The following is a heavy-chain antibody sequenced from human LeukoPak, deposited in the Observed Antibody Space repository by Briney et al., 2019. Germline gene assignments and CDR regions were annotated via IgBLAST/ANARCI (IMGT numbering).Heavy chain of an antibody. Sequence: GGSLRLSYATSGFTFSSYSMNWVRQAPGKGLEWVSCISSSSSYIYYTDSVKGRFTISRDNAKNSLTLQMNSLRAEDTAVYYCARDLKYYDSSGFDYWGQGTLVTVSS. CDR1: GFTFSSYS. J-gene: IGHJ4*02. D-gene: IGHD3-22*01. CDR3: ARDLKYYDSSGFDY. CDR2: ISSSSSYI. V-gene: IGHV3-21*01.